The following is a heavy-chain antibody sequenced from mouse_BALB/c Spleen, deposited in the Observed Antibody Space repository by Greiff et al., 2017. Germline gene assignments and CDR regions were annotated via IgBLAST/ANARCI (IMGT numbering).Heavy chain of an antibody. CDR1: GDSITSGY. Sequence: EVMLVESGPSLVKPSQTLSLTCSVTGDSITSGYWNWIRKFPGNKLEYMGYISYSGSTYYNPSLKSRISITRDTSKNQYYLQLNSVTTEDTATYYCARFTTVVAKDWYFDVWGAGTTVTVSS. D-gene: IGHD1-1*01. CDR2: ISYSGST. J-gene: IGHJ1*01. V-gene: IGHV3-8*02. CDR3: ARFTTVVAKDWYFDV.